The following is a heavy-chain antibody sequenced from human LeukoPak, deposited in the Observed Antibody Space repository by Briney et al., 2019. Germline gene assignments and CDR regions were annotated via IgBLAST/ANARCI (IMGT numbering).Heavy chain of an antibody. Sequence: GASVKVSCKASGGTFSSYAISWVRQAPGQGLEWMGGIIPIFGTANYAQKFQGRVTITTDESTSTAYIELSSLRSEDTAVYYCARAAFVSSGSYSPGYFDYWGQGTLVTVSS. D-gene: IGHD3-10*01. CDR3: ARAAFVSSGSYSPGYFDY. J-gene: IGHJ4*02. V-gene: IGHV1-69*05. CDR1: GGTFSSYA. CDR2: IIPIFGTA.